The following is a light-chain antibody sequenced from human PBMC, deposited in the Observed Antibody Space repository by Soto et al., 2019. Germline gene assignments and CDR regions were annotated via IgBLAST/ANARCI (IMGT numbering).Light chain of an antibody. CDR1: QDISTS. V-gene: IGKV1-9*01. CDR2: PAS. Sequence: DIQLTQSPSFLSASVGDRVTVSCRASQDISTSLAWSQQKAGKVPQLLVYPASTLQDGVPSRFSGSGSGTYFTLTINNLQAEDFATYYCQHLRTYPFSFGPGTKLDIK. J-gene: IGKJ2*03. CDR3: QHLRTYPFS.